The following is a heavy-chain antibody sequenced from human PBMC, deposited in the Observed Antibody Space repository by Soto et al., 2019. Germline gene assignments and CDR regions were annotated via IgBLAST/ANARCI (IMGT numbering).Heavy chain of an antibody. D-gene: IGHD1-7*01. CDR1: GFTFSSYW. CDR3: ARDTGGTITWALIYYYGMDV. V-gene: IGHV3-7*01. CDR2: IKQDGSEK. J-gene: IGHJ6*02. Sequence: GGSLRLSCAASGFTFSSYWMSWVRQAPGKGLEWVANIKQDGSEKYYVDSVKGRITISRDNAKNSLYLQMNSLRAEDTAVYYFARDTGGTITWALIYYYGMDVWGQGTTVTVSS.